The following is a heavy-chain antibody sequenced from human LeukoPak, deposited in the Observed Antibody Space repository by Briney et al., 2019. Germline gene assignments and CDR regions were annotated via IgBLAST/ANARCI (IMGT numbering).Heavy chain of an antibody. CDR3: AAPYSSTWFDY. CDR2: IVVGSDNT. CDR1: GFTFTSRSA. V-gene: IGHV1-58*01. D-gene: IGHD6-13*01. J-gene: IGHJ4*02. Sequence: ASVRVSCKASGFTFTSRSAVQWVRQARGQRLEWIGWIVVGSDNTNYAQKFQERVTITRGMSTSTSYMELSSLRSEDTAVCYCAAPYSSTWFDYWGQGTLVTVSS.